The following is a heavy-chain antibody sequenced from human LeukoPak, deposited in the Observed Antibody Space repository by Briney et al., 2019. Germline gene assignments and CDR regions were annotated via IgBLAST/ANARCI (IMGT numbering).Heavy chain of an antibody. V-gene: IGHV3-23*01. J-gene: IGHJ6*02. D-gene: IGHD5-18*01. CDR3: ARELRGYSYGYPYYYYGMDV. CDR2: ISGSGGST. CDR1: GFTFSSYA. Sequence: GGSLRLSCAASGFTFSSYAMSWVRQAPGKGLEWVSAISGSGGSTYYADSVKGRFTISRDNSKNTLYLRMNSLRAEDTAVYYCARELRGYSYGYPYYYYGMDVWGQGTTVTVSS.